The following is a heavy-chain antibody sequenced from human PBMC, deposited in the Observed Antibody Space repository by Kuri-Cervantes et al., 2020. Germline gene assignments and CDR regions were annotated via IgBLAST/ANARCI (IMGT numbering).Heavy chain of an antibody. Sequence: GGSLRLSCAASGFIVNSNYMSWVRQSPGKGLEWVSVMYSGGTTHYADSVKGRFTISRDNSKNTLYLQMNTLRAEDTAMYYCARELIVGGTRVGFDYWGQGTLVTVSS. J-gene: IGHJ4*02. CDR3: ARELIVGGTRVGFDY. CDR1: GFIVNSNY. D-gene: IGHD1-26*01. CDR2: MYSGGTT. V-gene: IGHV3-53*01.